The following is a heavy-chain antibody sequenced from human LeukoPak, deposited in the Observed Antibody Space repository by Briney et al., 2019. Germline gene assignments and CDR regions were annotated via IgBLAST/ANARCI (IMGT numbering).Heavy chain of an antibody. CDR2: INPNSGGT. D-gene: IGHD1-26*01. CDR3: ARDHRIVGATIFDY. Sequence: GASVKVSCKASGYTFTGYYMHWVRQAPGQGLEWMGWINPNSGGTNYAQKFQGRDTMTRDTSISTAYMELSSLRSEDTAVYYCARDHRIVGATIFDYWGQGTLVTVSS. V-gene: IGHV1-2*02. J-gene: IGHJ4*02. CDR1: GYTFTGYY.